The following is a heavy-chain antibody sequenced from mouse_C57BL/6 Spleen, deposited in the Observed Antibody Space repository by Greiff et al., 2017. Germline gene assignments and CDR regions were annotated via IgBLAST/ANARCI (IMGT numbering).Heavy chain of an antibody. CDR3: ARVDYCGSSGAWFAY. D-gene: IGHD1-1*01. CDR1: GYTFTSYW. Sequence: QVQLQQPGAELVRPGSSVKLSCKASGYTFTSYWMHWVKQRPIQGLEWIGNIDPSASETHYNQKFKDKATLTVDKSSSTAYMQLSSLTSEDSAVYYCARVDYCGSSGAWFAYWGQGTLVTVSA. J-gene: IGHJ3*01. V-gene: IGHV1-52*01. CDR2: IDPSASET.